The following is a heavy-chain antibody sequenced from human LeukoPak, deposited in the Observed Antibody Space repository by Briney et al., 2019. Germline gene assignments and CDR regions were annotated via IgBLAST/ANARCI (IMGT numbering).Heavy chain of an antibody. J-gene: IGHJ4*02. CDR3: ARDPYNSGSSYFDY. Sequence: GGSLRLSCAVSGFTVSSNYMSWVRQAPGKGLEWVSAIYSGGSTFYADSVKGRCTISRDNSKNTLYLQMNSLRAEDTAVYYCARDPYNSGSSYFDYWGQGTLVTVSS. V-gene: IGHV3-53*01. CDR1: GFTVSSNY. CDR2: IYSGGST. D-gene: IGHD3-10*01.